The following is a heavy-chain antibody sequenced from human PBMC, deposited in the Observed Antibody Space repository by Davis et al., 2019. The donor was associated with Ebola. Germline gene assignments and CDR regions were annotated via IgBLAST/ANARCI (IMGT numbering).Heavy chain of an antibody. CDR1: GGSISSRGYY. CDR2: IYYSGST. D-gene: IGHD3-22*01. V-gene: IGHV4-61*08. Sequence: MPSETLSLTCSVSGGSISSRGYYWSWIRQHPGKGLEWIGYIYYSGSTYYNPSLKSRVTISVDTSKNQFSLKLSSVTAADTAVYYCASGPFYYDSSGYGEAFDIWGQGTMVTVSS. J-gene: IGHJ3*02. CDR3: ASGPFYYDSSGYGEAFDI.